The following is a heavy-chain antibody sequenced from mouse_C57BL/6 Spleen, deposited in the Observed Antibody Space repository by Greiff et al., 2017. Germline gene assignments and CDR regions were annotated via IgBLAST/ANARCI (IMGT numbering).Heavy chain of an antibody. CDR3: ARIEDYGYGYAMDY. D-gene: IGHD2-2*01. Sequence: VQRVESGAELVKPGASVKLSCKASGYTFTEYTIHWVKQRSGQGLEWIGWFYPGGGGIKYNENFKDKATLTADKSSSTAYMELSSLPSEDSAVYYCARIEDYGYGYAMDYWGQGTSVTVAS. CDR1: GYTFTEYT. V-gene: IGHV1-62-2*01. J-gene: IGHJ4*01. CDR2: FYPGGGGI.